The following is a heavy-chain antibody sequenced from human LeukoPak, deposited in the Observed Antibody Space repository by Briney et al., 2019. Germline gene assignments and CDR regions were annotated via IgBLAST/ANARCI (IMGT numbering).Heavy chain of an antibody. D-gene: IGHD2/OR15-2a*01. CDR3: ARPLGSLKEYWWFDP. Sequence: ASVKVSCKASGYTFTGYYMHWVRQAPGQGLEWMGWINPNSGGTNYAQKFQGRVTMTRDTSSTTVYMDLTRLRSDDTAVYFCARPLGSLKEYWWFDPWGQGTLVTVSS. CDR1: GYTFTGYY. CDR2: INPNSGGT. V-gene: IGHV1-2*02. J-gene: IGHJ5*02.